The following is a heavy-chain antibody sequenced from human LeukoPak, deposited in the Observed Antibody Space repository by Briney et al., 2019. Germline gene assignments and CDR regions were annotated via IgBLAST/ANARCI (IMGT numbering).Heavy chain of an antibody. D-gene: IGHD6-13*01. V-gene: IGHV1-2*02. Sequence: ASVKVSCKASGYTFTGYYMHWVRQAPGQGLEWMGWINPNSGGTNYAQKLQGRVTMTTDTSTSTAYMELRSLRSDDTAVYYCARIAAAGAYYYYYYMDVWGKGTTVTISS. CDR2: INPNSGGT. CDR3: ARIAAAGAYYYYYYMDV. CDR1: GYTFTGYY. J-gene: IGHJ6*03.